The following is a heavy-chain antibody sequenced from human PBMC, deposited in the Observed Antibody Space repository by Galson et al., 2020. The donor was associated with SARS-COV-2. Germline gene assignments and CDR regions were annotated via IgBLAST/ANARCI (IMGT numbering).Heavy chain of an antibody. CDR2: IYYSGST. D-gene: IGHD6-13*01. CDR3: ARTISSRWYHXXAFGX. J-gene: IGHJ3*01. CDR1: GGSISSSSYY. V-gene: IGHV4-39*07. Sequence: SETLSLTCTVPGGSISSSSYYWGWIRQPPGKGLEWIGSIYYSGSTYYNPSLKSRVTISVETSKNQFSLKLSSVTAADTAVYYCARTISSRWYHXXAFGXWGQGTMVTVS.